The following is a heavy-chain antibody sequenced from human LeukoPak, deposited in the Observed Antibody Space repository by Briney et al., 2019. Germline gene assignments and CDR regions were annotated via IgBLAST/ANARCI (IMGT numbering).Heavy chain of an antibody. D-gene: IGHD3-10*01. CDR2: IYTSGST. Sequence: SEALSLTCTVSGGSISSYYWSWIRQPAGKGLEWIGRIYTSGSTNYNPSLKSRVTMSVDTSKNQFSLKLSSVTAADTAVYYCARSLYYGSGSYCLDYWGQGTLVTVSS. V-gene: IGHV4-4*07. CDR3: ARSLYYGSGSYCLDY. CDR1: GGSISSYY. J-gene: IGHJ4*02.